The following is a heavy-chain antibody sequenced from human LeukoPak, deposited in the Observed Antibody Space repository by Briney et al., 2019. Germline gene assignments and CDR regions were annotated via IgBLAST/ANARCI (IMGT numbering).Heavy chain of an antibody. CDR1: GGSTSSYY. Sequence: SETLSLTCTVSGGSTSSYYWSWIRQPPGKGLEWIGYIYYSGSTNYNPSLKSRVTISVDTSKNQFSLKLSSVTAADTAVYYCARKSGYSSSWGFDYWGQGTLVTVSS. D-gene: IGHD6-13*01. CDR2: IYYSGST. CDR3: ARKSGYSSSWGFDY. V-gene: IGHV4-59*01. J-gene: IGHJ4*02.